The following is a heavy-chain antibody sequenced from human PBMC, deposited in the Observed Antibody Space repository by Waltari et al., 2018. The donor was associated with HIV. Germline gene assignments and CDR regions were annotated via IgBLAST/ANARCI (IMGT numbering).Heavy chain of an antibody. D-gene: IGHD7-27*01. CDR1: GYTFTTSA. V-gene: IGHV1-18*01. CDR2: INTYNGQT. J-gene: IGHJ4*02. Sequence: QVHLGQSGAEVKKPGAALKVSCKTSGYTFTTSAISWVRQAPGQGLEWMGYINTYNGQTKYAQKVHDRVNMTTDTSTTTAYMELRSLRSDDTAVYYCARDGLNWGFFDYWGQGTQVTVSS. CDR3: ARDGLNWGFFDY.